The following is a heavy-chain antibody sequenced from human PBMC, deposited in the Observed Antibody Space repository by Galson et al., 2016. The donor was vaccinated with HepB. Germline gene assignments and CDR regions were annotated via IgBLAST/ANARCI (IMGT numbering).Heavy chain of an antibody. D-gene: IGHD1-1*01. CDR1: GYIFTNYW. CDR2: IYPGDSDT. Sequence: QSGAEVKKPGESLKISCSGSGYIFTNYWIGWVRQMPGKGLEWMGIIYPGDSDTRSSPSFQGQVTISADKSFTTAYLQWSTLKASDTAMYYCTKHAGPGSWKSPRGFDIWGQGTMVTVSS. V-gene: IGHV5-51*01. CDR3: TKHAGPGSWKSPRGFDI. J-gene: IGHJ3*02.